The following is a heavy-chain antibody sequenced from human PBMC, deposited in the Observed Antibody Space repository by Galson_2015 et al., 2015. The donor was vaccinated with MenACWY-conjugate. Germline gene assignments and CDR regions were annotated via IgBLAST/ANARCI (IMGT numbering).Heavy chain of an antibody. D-gene: IGHD3-10*01. CDR1: GDSISSLHYY. CDR3: AGDDSYFGSGTSYNADYYYGMDV. V-gene: IGHV4-39*07. CDR2: VYSGGGS. J-gene: IGHJ6*02. Sequence: LSLTCKVTGDSISSLHYYWSWIRQSPGKGLEWIGSVYSGGGSHYNPSLKSRLTISVDTSKNQFSLRLRSVTAADTAVYYCAGDDSYFGSGTSYNADYYYGMDVWGQGTSVIVAS.